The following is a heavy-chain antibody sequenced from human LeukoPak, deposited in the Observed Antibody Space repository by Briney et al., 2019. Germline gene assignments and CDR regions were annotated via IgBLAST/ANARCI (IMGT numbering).Heavy chain of an antibody. CDR3: ASVRSVITMVRGVMNWFDP. D-gene: IGHD3-10*01. CDR1: GGTFSSYA. V-gene: IGHV1-69*13. Sequence: SVKVSCKASGGTFSSYAISWVRQAPGQGLEWMRGIIPIFGTANYAQKFQGRVTITADESTSTAYMELSSLRSEDTAVYYCASVRSVITMVRGVMNWFDPWGQGTLVTVSS. CDR2: IIPIFGTA. J-gene: IGHJ5*02.